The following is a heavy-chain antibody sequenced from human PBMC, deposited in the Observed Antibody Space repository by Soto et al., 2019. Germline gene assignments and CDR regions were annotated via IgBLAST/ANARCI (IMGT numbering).Heavy chain of an antibody. D-gene: IGHD3-10*01. CDR3: AKSRTVGSGSYYYYYYYYGMDV. V-gene: IGHV3-23*01. CDR2: ISGSGGST. Sequence: GGSLRLSCAASGFTFSSYAMSWVRQAPGKGLEWVSAISGSGGSTYYADSVKGRFTISRDNSKNTLDLQMNSLRAEDTAVYYCAKSRTVGSGSYYYYYYYYGMDVWGQGTTVTVSS. J-gene: IGHJ6*02. CDR1: GFTFSSYA.